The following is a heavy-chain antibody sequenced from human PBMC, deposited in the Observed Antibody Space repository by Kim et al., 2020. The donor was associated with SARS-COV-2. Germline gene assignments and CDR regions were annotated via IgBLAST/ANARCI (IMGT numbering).Heavy chain of an antibody. D-gene: IGHD5-12*01. V-gene: IGHV3-30-3*01. J-gene: IGHJ6*02. CDR2: ISYDGSNK. CDR3: AREAAGMATIWGYYYYGMDV. CDR1: GFTFSSYA. Sequence: GGSLRLSCAASGFTFSSYAMHWVRQAPGKGLEWVAVISYDGSNKYYADSVKGRFTISRDNSKNTLYLQMNSLRAEDTAVYYCAREAAGMATIWGYYYYGMDVWGQGTTVTVSS.